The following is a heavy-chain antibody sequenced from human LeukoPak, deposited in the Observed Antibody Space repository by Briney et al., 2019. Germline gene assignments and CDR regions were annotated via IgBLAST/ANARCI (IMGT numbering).Heavy chain of an antibody. D-gene: IGHD3-16*01. CDR3: ATQGGNFDY. CDR1: GFTFNIYA. Sequence: GGSLRLSCAASGFTFNIYAMSWVRQAPGKGLEWVSIISASGGSTYYADSVKGRFTISRDNSKNTLYLQMNSLRAEDTAVYYCATQGGNFDYWGQGTLVTVSS. CDR2: ISASGGST. J-gene: IGHJ4*02. V-gene: IGHV3-23*01.